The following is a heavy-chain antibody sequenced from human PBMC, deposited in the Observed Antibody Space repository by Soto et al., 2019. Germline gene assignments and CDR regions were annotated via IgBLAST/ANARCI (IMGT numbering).Heavy chain of an antibody. J-gene: IGHJ3*02. V-gene: IGHV1-2*02. CDR1: GYTFTGYY. D-gene: IGHD1-7*01. CDR3: ARAFTRYNWNFRDDAFDI. Sequence: SVKVSCKASGYTFTGYYMHWVRQAPVQGLEWMGWINPNSGGTNYAQKFQGRVTMTRDTSISTAYMELSRLRSDDTAVYYCARAFTRYNWNFRDDAFDIWGQGTMVTVSS. CDR2: INPNSGGT.